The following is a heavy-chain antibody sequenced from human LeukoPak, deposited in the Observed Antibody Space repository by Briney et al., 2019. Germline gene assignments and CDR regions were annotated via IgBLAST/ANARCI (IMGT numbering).Heavy chain of an antibody. CDR3: ARIYCSGGGCYYFDY. CDR2: IHHSGSN. Sequence: PSETLSLTCGVSGDPMSSNNWWTWVRQPPGKGLEWIAEIHHSGSNHKNPSLQSRVSISLDKSKEQFSLNLNSVTAADTAVYYCARIYCSGGGCYYFDYWGQGTLVTVSS. J-gene: IGHJ4*02. D-gene: IGHD2-15*01. CDR1: GDPMSSNNW. V-gene: IGHV4-4*02.